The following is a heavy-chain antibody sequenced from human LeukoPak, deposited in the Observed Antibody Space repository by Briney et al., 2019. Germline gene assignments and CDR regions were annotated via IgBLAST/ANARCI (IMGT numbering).Heavy chain of an antibody. CDR1: GCTFTSYG. Sequence: ASVKVSCKASGCTFTSYGISWVRQAPGQGLEWMGWISAYNGNTNYAQKLQGRVTMTTDTSASTAYMELRSLRSDDTAVYYCARDISGYYYFDYWGQGTLVTVSS. J-gene: IGHJ4*02. D-gene: IGHD3-22*01. CDR3: ARDISGYYYFDY. CDR2: ISAYNGNT. V-gene: IGHV1-18*01.